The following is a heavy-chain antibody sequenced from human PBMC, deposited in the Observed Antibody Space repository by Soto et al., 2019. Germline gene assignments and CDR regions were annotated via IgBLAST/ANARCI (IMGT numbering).Heavy chain of an antibody. CDR1: GFTFSSYA. V-gene: IGHV3-23*01. CDR2: ISGSGGST. Sequence: GGSLRLSCAASGFTFSSYAMSWVRQAPGKGLEWVSAISGSGGSTYYADSVKGRFTISRDNSKNTLYLQMNSLRAEDTAVYYCAKAFSSPYCSSTSCRLEYYYYGMYVWGQGTTVTVS. CDR3: AKAFSSPYCSSTSCRLEYYYYGMYV. D-gene: IGHD2-2*01. J-gene: IGHJ6*02.